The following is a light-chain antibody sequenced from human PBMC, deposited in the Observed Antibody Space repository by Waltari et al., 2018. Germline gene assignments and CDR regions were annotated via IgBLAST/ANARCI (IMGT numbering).Light chain of an antibody. Sequence: QSALTQPASVSGSPGQSITISCTGTNNDVGASKFVAWYQQHPGRAPHLMIYDVTERPSVISYRFSGSKSANTASLTISGLLPEDEAIYYCCSFTATHTLLFGGGTTVTVL. J-gene: IGLJ2*01. CDR3: CSFTATHTLL. V-gene: IGLV2-14*03. CDR1: NNDVGASKF. CDR2: DVT.